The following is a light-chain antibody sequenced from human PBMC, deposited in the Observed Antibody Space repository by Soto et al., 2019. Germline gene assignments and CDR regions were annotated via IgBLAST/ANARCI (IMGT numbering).Light chain of an antibody. V-gene: IGKV1-39*01. J-gene: IGKJ5*01. CDR1: QKINNY. CDR2: GAS. Sequence: DIQMTQSPSSLSASVGDRVTVTCRTSQKINNYLNWYQQKPGKAPKFLIYGASSVQSGVPLRFSGRGSGTEFTLTISSLQPEDFAIYYCEQTYSAPVTFGQGTLLEV. CDR3: EQTYSAPVT.